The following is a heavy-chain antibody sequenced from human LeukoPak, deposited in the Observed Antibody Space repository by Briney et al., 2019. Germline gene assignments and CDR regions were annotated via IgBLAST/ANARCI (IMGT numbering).Heavy chain of an antibody. CDR1: GGTFSSYA. CDR3: ARGSSYYYDSSGPMGGDY. Sequence: GASVKVSCKASGGTFSSYAISWVRQAPGQGLEWMGGIIPIFGTANYAQKFQGRVTITTDESTSTAYMELSSLRSEDTAVYYCARGSSYYYDSSGPMGGDYWGQGTLVTVSS. D-gene: IGHD3-22*01. V-gene: IGHV1-69*05. J-gene: IGHJ4*02. CDR2: IIPIFGTA.